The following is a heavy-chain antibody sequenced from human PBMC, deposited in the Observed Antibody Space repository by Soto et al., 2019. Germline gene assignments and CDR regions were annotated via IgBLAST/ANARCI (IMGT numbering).Heavy chain of an antibody. J-gene: IGHJ4*02. CDR3: AHSLKADYGDYAPFDY. D-gene: IGHD4-17*01. Sequence: QITLKESGPTLVKPTQTLTLTCTFSGFSLSTSGVGVGWIRQPPGKALEWLALIYWDDDKRYSPSLKSRLTNTKASSKNPVVLTMTNMDPVDTATYYCAHSLKADYGDYAPFDYWGQGTLVTVSS. V-gene: IGHV2-5*02. CDR2: IYWDDDK. CDR1: GFSLSTSGVG.